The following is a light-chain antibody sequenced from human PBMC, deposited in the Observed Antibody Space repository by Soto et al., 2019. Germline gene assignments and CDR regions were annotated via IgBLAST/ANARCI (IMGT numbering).Light chain of an antibody. V-gene: IGKV1-5*01. CDR1: QSISTW. CDR3: QQYESYSPWT. J-gene: IGKJ1*01. CDR2: DAS. Sequence: IRMTQSPSSLSASTGDRLTITCRASQSISTWLAWYQQKPGKAPKLLIYDASTLQSGVPSRYSGSGSGTEFTLTISNLRPDDFATYYCQQYESYSPWTFGQGTKVDI.